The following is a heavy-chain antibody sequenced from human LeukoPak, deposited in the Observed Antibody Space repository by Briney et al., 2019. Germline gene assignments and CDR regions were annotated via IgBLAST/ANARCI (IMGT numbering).Heavy chain of an antibody. J-gene: IGHJ4*02. CDR3: ARESGYYYDTRYFDY. CDR1: GGSISSSNW. Sequence: SETLSLTCAVSGGSISSSNWWSWVRQPPGKGLEWIGEIYHSGSTNYNPSLKCRVTISVDKSKNQFSLKLSSVTAADTAVYYCARESGYYYDTRYFDYWGQGTLVTVSS. D-gene: IGHD3-22*01. V-gene: IGHV4-4*02. CDR2: IYHSGST.